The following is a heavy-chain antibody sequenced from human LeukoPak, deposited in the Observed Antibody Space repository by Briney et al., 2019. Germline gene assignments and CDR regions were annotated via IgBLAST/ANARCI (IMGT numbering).Heavy chain of an antibody. CDR2: IKQDGSQK. CDR1: GFTFSNYW. Sequence: GGALRLSCAASGFTFSNYWMSWVRQAPGKRLEWVANIKQDGSQKKYVDSVKGRFTISRDNAKNSPYLQMNSLRAGDTAVYYCARDGYYGSGSPMDVWGQGPTITVS. CDR3: ARDGYYGSGSPMDV. J-gene: IGHJ6*02. D-gene: IGHD3-10*01. V-gene: IGHV3-7*04.